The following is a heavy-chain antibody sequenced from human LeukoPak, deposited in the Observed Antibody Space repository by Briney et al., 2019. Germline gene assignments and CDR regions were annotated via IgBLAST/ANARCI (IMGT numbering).Heavy chain of an antibody. D-gene: IGHD6-19*01. CDR2: ISYSGGST. V-gene: IGHV3-23*01. CDR3: ATVSSHPD. CDR1: GFTFSSYA. J-gene: IGHJ4*02. Sequence: GGSLRLSCAASGFTFSSYAISWVRQAPGKGLEWVSTISYSGGSTYYADSVKGRFTISRDNSKNTLYLQVNSLRAEDTAVYYCATVSSHPDRGQGTLVIVSS.